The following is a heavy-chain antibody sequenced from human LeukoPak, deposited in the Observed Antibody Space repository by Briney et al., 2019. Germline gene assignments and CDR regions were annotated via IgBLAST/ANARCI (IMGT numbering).Heavy chain of an antibody. V-gene: IGHV4-59*12. CDR3: ARERTESYYDILTDAFDI. Sequence: SETLSLTCTVSGGSINGNYWSWIRQSPGKGLEWIGYVHYSGTTHYNPPLESRVTISVDTSKNQFSLKLSSVTAADTAVYYCARERTESYYDILTDAFDIWGQGTMVTVSS. CDR1: GGSINGNY. J-gene: IGHJ3*02. D-gene: IGHD3-9*01. CDR2: VHYSGTT.